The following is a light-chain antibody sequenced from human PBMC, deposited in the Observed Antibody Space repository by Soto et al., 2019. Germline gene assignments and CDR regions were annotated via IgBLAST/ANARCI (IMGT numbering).Light chain of an antibody. V-gene: IGKV1-27*01. CDR1: QAISKY. Sequence: DIQMTPTPPSLSASVGDRVTITCRASQAISKYLAWYQQKPGKVPKLLIYAASTLQSGVPSRFSGSGSGTDFTLTISSLQPEDVATYYCQKYDSAPLFTFGPGTRVDVK. CDR2: AAS. J-gene: IGKJ3*01. CDR3: QKYDSAPLFT.